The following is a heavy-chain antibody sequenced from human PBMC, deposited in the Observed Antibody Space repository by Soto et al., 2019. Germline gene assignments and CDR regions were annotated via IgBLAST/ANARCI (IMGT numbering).Heavy chain of an antibody. CDR1: GGSISSYY. V-gene: IGHV4-4*07. CDR3: ARDLLGSVTQLLSSWFDP. D-gene: IGHD2-2*01. J-gene: IGHJ5*02. Sequence: QVQLQESGPGLVKPSETLSLTCTVSGGSISSYYLSWIRQPAGKGLEWIGRIYTSGSTNYNPSLKSRVTMSVDTSKNQFSLKLSSVTAADTAVYYCARDLLGSVTQLLSSWFDPWGQGTLVTVSS. CDR2: IYTSGST.